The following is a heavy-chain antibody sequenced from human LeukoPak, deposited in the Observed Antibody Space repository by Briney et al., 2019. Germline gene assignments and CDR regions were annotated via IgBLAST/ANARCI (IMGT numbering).Heavy chain of an antibody. V-gene: IGHV4-59*01. Sequence: SETLSLTCTVSGVSISSYYWSWIRQPPGKGLEWIGYIYYSGSTNYNPSLKSRVTISVDTSNNQFSLKLSSVTAADTAVYYCTRELVTTGLFDYWGQGILVTVSS. D-gene: IGHD4-17*01. J-gene: IGHJ4*02. CDR2: IYYSGST. CDR1: GVSISSYY. CDR3: TRELVTTGLFDY.